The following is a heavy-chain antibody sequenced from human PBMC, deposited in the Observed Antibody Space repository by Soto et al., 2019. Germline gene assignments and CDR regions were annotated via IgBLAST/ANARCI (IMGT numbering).Heavy chain of an antibody. D-gene: IGHD3-3*01. CDR3: ARDFAYFDS. V-gene: IGHV4-61*01. CDR1: GGSFKSGSYS. CDR2: VYHTGRT. J-gene: IGHJ4*02. Sequence: SETLSLTCTVSGGSFKSGSYSWSWIRQPPGKGLEWIGYVYHTGRTSYNPSLKSRVSISVDTSKNQFSLNLDSVTAADTAVYFCARDFAYFDSRGQGTLVTVSS.